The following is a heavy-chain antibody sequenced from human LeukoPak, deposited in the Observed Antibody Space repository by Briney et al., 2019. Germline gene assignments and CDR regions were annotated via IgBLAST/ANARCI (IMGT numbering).Heavy chain of an antibody. CDR1: GFTFSSFA. Sequence: PGRSLRLSCAASGFTFSSFAMHWVRQAPGKGLEWVAVISYDGSNKYYTDSVKGRFTISRDNSKNTLYLEMNSLRAEDTAVYYCARDRISGGGWSPGVDLWGQGTLVAVST. J-gene: IGHJ4*02. V-gene: IGHV3-30*04. D-gene: IGHD6-19*01. CDR3: ARDRISGGGWSPGVDL. CDR2: ISYDGSNK.